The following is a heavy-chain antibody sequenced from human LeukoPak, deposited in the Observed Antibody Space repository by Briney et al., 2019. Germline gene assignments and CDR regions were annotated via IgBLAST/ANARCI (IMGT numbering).Heavy chain of an antibody. Sequence: GGSLRLSCASSGFTFNNHAMHWVRQAPGKGLEWVAVISYDGSIEYFADSVKGRFTISRDNSKNTLYLQMNSLRDEDTAVYYCAKDGSRVLYYFDYWGQGTLVTVSS. CDR1: GFTFNNHA. J-gene: IGHJ4*02. CDR3: AKDGSRVLYYFDY. V-gene: IGHV3-30-3*01. D-gene: IGHD3-10*01. CDR2: ISYDGSIE.